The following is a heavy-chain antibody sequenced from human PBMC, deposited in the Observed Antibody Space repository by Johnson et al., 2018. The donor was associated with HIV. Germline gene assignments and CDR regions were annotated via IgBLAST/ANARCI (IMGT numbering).Heavy chain of an antibody. V-gene: IGHV3-53*01. CDR2: INWHGGST. D-gene: IGHD3-10*01. Sequence: VQLVESGGGLIQPGGSLRLSCAASGFTVSSNYMSWVRQAPGKGLEWVSGINWHGGSTGYADSVKGRFTMSRDNAKKSLYLQMNSLRAEDTAIYYCARPIARGASDIWGQGTMVTVSS. J-gene: IGHJ3*02. CDR3: ARPIARGASDI. CDR1: GFTVSSNY.